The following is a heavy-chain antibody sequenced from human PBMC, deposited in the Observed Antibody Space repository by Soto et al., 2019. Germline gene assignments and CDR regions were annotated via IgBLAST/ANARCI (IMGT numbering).Heavy chain of an antibody. D-gene: IGHD4-17*01. V-gene: IGHV3-74*01. CDR3: ARATTVTTLAFYY. J-gene: IGHJ4*02. CDR2: INSDGSST. Sequence: GGSLRLSCAASGFTFSSYWMHWVRQAPGKGLVWVSRINSDGSSTNYADSVKGRFTISRDNAKNTLYLQMNSLRAEDTAMYYCARATTVTTLAFYYWGQGTLVTVSS. CDR1: GFTFSSYW.